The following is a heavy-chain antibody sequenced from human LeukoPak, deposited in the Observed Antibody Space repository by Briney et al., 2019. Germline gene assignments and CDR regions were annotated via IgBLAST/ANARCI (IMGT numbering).Heavy chain of an antibody. D-gene: IGHD3-10*01. V-gene: IGHV3-23*01. CDR2: TSGSGGST. CDR1: GFTFSSYA. CDR3: AKDLELTYYGSGSYFDY. J-gene: IGHJ4*02. Sequence: GSLRLSCAASGFTFSSYAMSWVRQAPGKGLEWVSTTSGSGGSTYYADSVKGRFTISRDNSKNTLYLQMNSLRAEDTAVYYCAKDLELTYYGSGSYFDYWGQGTLVTVSS.